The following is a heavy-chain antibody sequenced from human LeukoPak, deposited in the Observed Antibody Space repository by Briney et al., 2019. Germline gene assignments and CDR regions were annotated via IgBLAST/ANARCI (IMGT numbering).Heavy chain of an antibody. CDR1: GGSVSSYH. CDR3: ARHFAYSSSSYFDY. J-gene: IGHJ4*02. V-gene: IGHV4-59*08. D-gene: IGHD6-6*01. CDR2: VYYTGST. Sequence: KPSGNLSLPCSGSGGSVSSYHLSWDRQSPGKGIGWVGYVYYTGSTNYNPSLKSRVTMFEDKSKNQFSLRLYSVTVADTAVYYCARHFAYSSSSYFDYWGQGSLVTVSS.